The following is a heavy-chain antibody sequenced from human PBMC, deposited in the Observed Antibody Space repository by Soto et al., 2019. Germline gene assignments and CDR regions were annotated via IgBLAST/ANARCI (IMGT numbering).Heavy chain of an antibody. Sequence: QVQLVQSGAEVKKPGSSVKVSCKASGGTFSSYAISWVRHAPGQGLEWMGGIIPIFGTANYAQKFQGRVRISADESTSTAYMEMLSLRSHDKAVYYCARGCYYFDYWGQGTMVPVSS. CDR1: GGTFSSYA. V-gene: IGHV1-69*12. CDR3: ARGCYYFDY. J-gene: IGHJ4*02. CDR2: IIPIFGTA. D-gene: IGHD2-15*01.